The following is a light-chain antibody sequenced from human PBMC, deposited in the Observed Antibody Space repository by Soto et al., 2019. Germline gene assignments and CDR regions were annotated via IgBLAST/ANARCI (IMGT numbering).Light chain of an antibody. J-gene: IGKJ1*01. V-gene: IGKV3-15*01. CDR2: GAS. Sequence: EIVMTQSPATLSVSPGERATLTCRASQSVNSNLVWYQQKRGQAPRLLIYGASTRATGIPGRFSGSGYGTEFTLTISSLQSEDFAVYYCLQYNNWLWTFGQGTKVEIK. CDR3: LQYNNWLWT. CDR1: QSVNSN.